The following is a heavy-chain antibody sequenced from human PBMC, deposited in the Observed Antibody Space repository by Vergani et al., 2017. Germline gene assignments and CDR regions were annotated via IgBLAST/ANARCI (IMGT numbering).Heavy chain of an antibody. CDR1: GFTFSSYG. CDR2: IWYDGSNK. J-gene: IGHJ6*03. CDR3: ARSGVPAAVYYYYSCMDV. V-gene: IGHV3-33*01. D-gene: IGHD2-2*01. Sequence: QVQLVESGGGVVQPGRSLRLSCAASGFTFSSYGMHWVCQAPGKGLEGVAVIWYDGSNKYYADSVKGRFTISRDNSKNTLYLQMNSLRAEDTAVYYCARSGVPAAVYYYYSCMDVWGKGTTVTVSS.